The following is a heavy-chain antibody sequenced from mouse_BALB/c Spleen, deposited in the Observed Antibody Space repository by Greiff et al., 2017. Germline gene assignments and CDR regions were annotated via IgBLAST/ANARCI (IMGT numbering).Heavy chain of an antibody. CDR3: ARGMWYGSEWFAC. CDR1: GFTFTDYY. V-gene: IGHV7-3*02. Sequence: EVKLMESGGGLVQPGGSLRLSCATSGFTFTDYYMSWVRQPPGKALEWLGFIRNKANGYTTEYSATVKGRFTISRDKSQSILYLQMSTLRAEDSATYDCARGMWYGSEWFACWGRGTLVTGSA. J-gene: IGHJ3*01. D-gene: IGHD1-1*01. CDR2: IRNKANGYTT.